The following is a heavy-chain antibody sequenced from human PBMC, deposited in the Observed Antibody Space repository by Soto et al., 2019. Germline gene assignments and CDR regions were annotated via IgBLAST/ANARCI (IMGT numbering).Heavy chain of an antibody. D-gene: IGHD1-26*01. CDR1: GDTFTSYI. CDR2: IIPIFVTP. Sequence: QVQLVQSGAEVKKPGSSVRVSCKASGDTFTSYIISWVRQAPGQGLEWMGGIIPIFVTPTYAQKFEGRVTITADASTSTAYLELSSLRSEDTAVYFCATDNYSGNYRFDYWGQGTLVTVSS. J-gene: IGHJ4*02. V-gene: IGHV1-69*01. CDR3: ATDNYSGNYRFDY.